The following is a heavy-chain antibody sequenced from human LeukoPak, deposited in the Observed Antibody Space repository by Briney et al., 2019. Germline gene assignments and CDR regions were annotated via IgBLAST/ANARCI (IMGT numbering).Heavy chain of an antibody. J-gene: IGHJ6*02. CDR2: ISGSGGST. D-gene: IGHD2-21*02. CDR1: GFTFSSYA. Sequence: GGSLRLSCAASGFTFSSYAMSWVRQAPGKGLERVSAISGSGGSTYYADSVKGRFTISRDNSKNTLYLQMNSLRAEDTAVYYCAKDIVVVTGNYYYGMDVWGQGTTVTVSS. CDR3: AKDIVVVTGNYYYGMDV. V-gene: IGHV3-23*01.